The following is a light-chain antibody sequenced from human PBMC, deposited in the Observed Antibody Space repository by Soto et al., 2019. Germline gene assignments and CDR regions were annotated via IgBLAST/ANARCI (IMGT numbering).Light chain of an antibody. J-gene: IGLJ1*01. CDR2: EVS. Sequence: QAAVTEHASRFGSPGQSITFLFTGTSSDVGGYNFVSWYQQHPGKAPKLMIYEVSSRPSGVSNRFSGSKSGNTASLTISGLQPEDEADYYCSSYTTSTTVVFGTGTKVTVL. CDR3: SSYTTSTTVV. V-gene: IGLV2-14*03. CDR1: SSDVGGYNF.